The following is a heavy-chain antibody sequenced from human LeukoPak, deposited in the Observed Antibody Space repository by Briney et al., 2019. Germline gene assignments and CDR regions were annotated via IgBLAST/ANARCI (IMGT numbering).Heavy chain of an antibody. CDR1: GFTFSTSA. Sequence: PGGFLRLSCSASGFTFSTSAMHWVRQAPGKGLEYVSFITYNGGSTYNADSVKGRFTISRDNSRNTLYLQMSSLRAEDTAVYHCVKDRGMATIFDFWGQGTLVTVSS. CDR2: ITYNGGST. CDR3: VKDRGMATIFDF. D-gene: IGHD5-24*01. V-gene: IGHV3-64D*09. J-gene: IGHJ4*02.